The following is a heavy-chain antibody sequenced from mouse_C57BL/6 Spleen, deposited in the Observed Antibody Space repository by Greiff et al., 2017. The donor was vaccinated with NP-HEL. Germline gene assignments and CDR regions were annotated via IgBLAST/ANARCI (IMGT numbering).Heavy chain of an antibody. CDR1: GYSFTGYY. Sequence: EVKLQESGPELVKPGASVKISCKASGYSFTGYYMNWVKQSPEKSLEWIGEINPSTGGTTYNQKFKAKATLTVDKSSSTAYMQLKSLTSEDSAVYSCARFTTVVAKDYWGQGTTPTVSS. D-gene: IGHD1-1*01. V-gene: IGHV1-42*01. CDR3: ARFTTVVAKDY. J-gene: IGHJ2*01. CDR2: INPSTGGT.